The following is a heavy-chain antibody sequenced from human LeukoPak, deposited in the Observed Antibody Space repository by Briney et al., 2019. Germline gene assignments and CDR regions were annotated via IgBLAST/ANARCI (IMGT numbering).Heavy chain of an antibody. Sequence: GGSLRLSCAASEFTFSNYVMNWVRQAPGKGLEWVSSIRQSGDITYYADSVKGRFTISRDNSKNTLYLQMNSLRAEDTAVYYCARGPGIYCSSTSCVQWGQGTLVTVSS. CDR1: EFTFSNYV. D-gene: IGHD2-2*01. J-gene: IGHJ4*02. V-gene: IGHV3-23*01. CDR3: ARGPGIYCSSTSCVQ. CDR2: IRQSGDIT.